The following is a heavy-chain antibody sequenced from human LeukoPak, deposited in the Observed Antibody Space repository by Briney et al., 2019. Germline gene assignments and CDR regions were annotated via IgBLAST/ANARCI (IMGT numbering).Heavy chain of an antibody. D-gene: IGHD6-19*01. V-gene: IGHV4-59*08. J-gene: IGHJ5*02. CDR3: ARLGYSSVGGSWFDP. CDR2: IYYSGST. Sequence: SETLSLTCTVSGGSISSYYWSWIRQPPGKGLEWIGYIYYSGSTNYNPSLKSRVTISVDTSKSQFSLKLSSVTAADTAVYYCARLGYSSVGGSWFDPWGQGTLVTVSS. CDR1: GGSISSYY.